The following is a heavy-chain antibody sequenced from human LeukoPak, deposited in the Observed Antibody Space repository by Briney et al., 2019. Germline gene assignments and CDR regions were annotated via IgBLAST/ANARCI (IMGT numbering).Heavy chain of an antibody. Sequence: QPGGSLRLSCAASGFTFSNYAMSWVRQAPGKGLEWVSGISGSGGSTHYADSVRGRFTISRDNSKNTLFLQMNSLRADDTAVYYCAKGPNSAATGYLNWFDPWGQGTLVTVSS. CDR2: ISGSGGST. CDR1: GFTFSNYA. V-gene: IGHV3-23*01. J-gene: IGHJ5*02. CDR3: AKGPNSAATGYLNWFDP. D-gene: IGHD2-15*01.